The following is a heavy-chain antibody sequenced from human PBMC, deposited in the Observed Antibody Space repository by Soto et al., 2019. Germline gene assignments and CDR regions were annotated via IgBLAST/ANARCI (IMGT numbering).Heavy chain of an antibody. V-gene: IGHV3-23*01. CDR3: AKVMTTVTTNGI. Sequence: EVPLLESGGGLVQPGGSLRLSCAASGFTFSSYAMSRVRQAPGKGLEWVSAISGSGGSTYYADSVKGRFTISRDNSKNTLYLQMNSLRAEDTAVYYCAKVMTTVTTNGIRGQGTMVTVSS. CDR1: GFTFSSYA. D-gene: IGHD4-17*01. J-gene: IGHJ3*02. CDR2: ISGSGGST.